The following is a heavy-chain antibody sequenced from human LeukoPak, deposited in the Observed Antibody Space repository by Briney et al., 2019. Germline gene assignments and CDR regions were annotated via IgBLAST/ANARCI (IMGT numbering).Heavy chain of an antibody. CDR2: IYYSGST. CDR1: GGSISSGGYY. V-gene: IGHV4-31*01. J-gene: IGHJ4*02. Sequence: PSQTLSLTCTVSGGSISSGGYYWSWIRQHPGKGLEWIGYIYYSGSTYYNPSLKSQVTISVDTSKNQFSLKLSSVTAADTAVYYCARVVDYVWGSYRYYFDYWGQGTLVTVSS. D-gene: IGHD3-16*02. CDR3: ARVVDYVWGSYRYYFDY.